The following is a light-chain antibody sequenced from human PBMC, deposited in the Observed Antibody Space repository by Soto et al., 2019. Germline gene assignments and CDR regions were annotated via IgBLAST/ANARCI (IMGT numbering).Light chain of an antibody. Sequence: SYELTQPPSVSVSPGQTARITCSGDALPKQYAYWYQQKPGQAPVLVIYKDSERPSGIPERFSGSSSGTTVTLTISGVQAEDEADYYCQSADGSVVFGGGTKLTVL. CDR3: QSADGSVV. CDR1: ALPKQY. J-gene: IGLJ2*01. CDR2: KDS. V-gene: IGLV3-25*03.